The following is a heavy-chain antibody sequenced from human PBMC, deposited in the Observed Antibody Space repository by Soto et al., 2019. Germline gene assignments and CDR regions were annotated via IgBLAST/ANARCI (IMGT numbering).Heavy chain of an antibody. V-gene: IGHV4-39*01. Sequence: PSETLSLTCTVSGGSISSSSYYWGWIRQPPGEGLEWIGSIYYSGSTYYNPSLKSRVTISVDTSKNQFSLKLSSVTAADTAVYYCARHPVDYYGSGSSFIYYYYYYMDVWGKGTTVTVSS. CDR2: IYYSGST. CDR1: GGSISSSSYY. CDR3: ARHPVDYYGSGSSFIYYYYYYMDV. D-gene: IGHD3-10*01. J-gene: IGHJ6*03.